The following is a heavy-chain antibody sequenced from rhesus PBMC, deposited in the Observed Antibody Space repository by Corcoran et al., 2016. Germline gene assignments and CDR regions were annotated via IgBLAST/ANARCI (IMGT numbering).Heavy chain of an antibody. V-gene: IGHV3-14*01. CDR2: IYSAVHRP. CDR3: AVEGRQLDY. CDR1: GFTFSSYW. D-gene: IGHD6-25*01. J-gene: IGHJ4*01. Sequence: EVQLVESGGGLAKPGGSLRLSCAASGFTFSSYWMHWVRQAPGKGLEWISAIYSAVHRPYYADSVKGRFTISRENAKNTLYLKMDGLRAEDTAVYYCAVEGRQLDYWGQGVLVTVSS.